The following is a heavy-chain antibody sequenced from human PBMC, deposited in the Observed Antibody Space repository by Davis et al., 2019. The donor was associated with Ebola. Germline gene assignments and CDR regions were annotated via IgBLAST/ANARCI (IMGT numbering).Heavy chain of an antibody. CDR1: GYTFTGYY. Sequence: ASVKVSCKASGYTFTGYYMHWVRQAPGQGLEWMGWINPNSGGTNYAQKFQGRVTMTRDTSISTAYMELSRLRSDDTAVYYCARDPYSVADNYYYYYGMDVWGQGTTVTVSS. J-gene: IGHJ6*02. CDR2: INPNSGGT. D-gene: IGHD6-19*01. CDR3: ARDPYSVADNYYYYYGMDV. V-gene: IGHV1-2*02.